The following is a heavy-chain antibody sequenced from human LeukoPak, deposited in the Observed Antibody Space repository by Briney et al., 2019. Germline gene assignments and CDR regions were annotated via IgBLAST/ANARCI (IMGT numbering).Heavy chain of an antibody. V-gene: IGHV4-59*01. Sequence: SETLSLTCSVSGGSMNSYYWSWIRQSPGKGLEWIGYTYYIGRPNYNPSLKSRVTISVDTSKNQFSLRLTSVTAADTAVYYCARDRHDSTGYYYDYWGQGALVTVSS. CDR3: ARDRHDSTGYYYDY. D-gene: IGHD3-22*01. J-gene: IGHJ4*02. CDR1: GGSMNSYY. CDR2: TYYIGRP.